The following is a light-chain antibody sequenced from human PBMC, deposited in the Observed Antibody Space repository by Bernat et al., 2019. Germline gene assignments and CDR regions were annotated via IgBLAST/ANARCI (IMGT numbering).Light chain of an antibody. J-gene: IGKJ1*01. CDR2: VAS. V-gene: IGKV1-12*01. Sequence: DIQMTQSPSSVSASVGDRVTITCRASQDISSWLAWYQQKPGEAPKLLIYVASSLHSGVPSRFSGSGTGTDFTSTISSLQPEDSATYYCQQANNFPLTFGQGTKVEIK. CDR3: QQANNFPLT. CDR1: QDISSW.